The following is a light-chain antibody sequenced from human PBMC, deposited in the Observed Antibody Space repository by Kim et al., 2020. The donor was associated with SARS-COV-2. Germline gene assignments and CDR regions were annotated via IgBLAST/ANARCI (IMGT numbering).Light chain of an antibody. J-gene: IGKJ1*01. CDR3: QQSYRPAWT. CDR2: AAS. V-gene: IGKV1-39*01. Sequence: DIQMTQSPSSLSASVGDRVTITCRASQSISSYLNWYQQKPGKAPKLLIYAASSLQSGVPSRFSGSGSGTDFTLTISSLQPEDFATYYCQQSYRPAWTFGQGTKVDIK. CDR1: QSISSY.